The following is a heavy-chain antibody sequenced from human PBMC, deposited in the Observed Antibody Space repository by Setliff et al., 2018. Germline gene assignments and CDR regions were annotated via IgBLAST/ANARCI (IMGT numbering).Heavy chain of an antibody. V-gene: IGHV4-38-2*01. Sequence: SETLSLTCAVSGSSIISDYYWVWIRQPPGRGLEWIGSIFQSGNTYYNPSLKSRVTISVDTSKNQFSLKLSSVTAADRAIYFCARYSSPYYYMDVWGTGIAVTVSS. J-gene: IGHJ6*03. CDR2: IFQSGNT. D-gene: IGHD5-18*01. CDR3: ARYSSPYYYMDV. CDR1: GSSIISDYY.